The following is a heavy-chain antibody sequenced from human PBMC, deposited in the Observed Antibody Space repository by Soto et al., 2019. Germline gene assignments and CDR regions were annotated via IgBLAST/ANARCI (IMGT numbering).Heavy chain of an antibody. CDR1: GFTFSSYS. D-gene: IGHD2-15*01. CDR2: ISSSSSYI. Sequence: GSLRLSCAASGFTFSSYSMNWVRQAPGKGLEWVSSISSSSSYIYYADSVKGRFTISRDNAKNSLYLQMNSLRAEDTAVYYCARDRGAVVAATSFDYWGQGTLVTVSS. J-gene: IGHJ4*02. V-gene: IGHV3-21*01. CDR3: ARDRGAVVAATSFDY.